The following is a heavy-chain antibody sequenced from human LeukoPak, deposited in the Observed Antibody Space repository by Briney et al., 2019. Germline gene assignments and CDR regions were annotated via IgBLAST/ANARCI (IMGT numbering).Heavy chain of an antibody. CDR3: ARVRINWFDP. Sequence: APVKVSCKASGYTCTGYYMHWVRQAPGQGLEWMGWINPNSGGTNYAQKFQCRVTMTRDTSISTAYMELSRLRSDDTAVYYCARVRINWFDPWGQGTLVTVSS. V-gene: IGHV1-2*02. CDR1: GYTCTGYY. J-gene: IGHJ5*02. D-gene: IGHD4-17*01. CDR2: INPNSGGT.